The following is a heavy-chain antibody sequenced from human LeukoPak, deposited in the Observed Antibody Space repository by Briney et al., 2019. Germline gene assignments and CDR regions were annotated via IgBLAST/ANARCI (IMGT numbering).Heavy chain of an antibody. Sequence: SETLSLTCTVSGGSISSGSYYWSWIRQPAGKGLEWIGRIYTSGSTNYNPSLKSRVTISVDTSKNQFSLKLSSVTAADTAVYYCARDNDFWSGSSFDYWGQGTLVTASS. CDR3: ARDNDFWSGSSFDY. J-gene: IGHJ4*02. V-gene: IGHV4-61*02. CDR2: IYTSGST. D-gene: IGHD3-3*01. CDR1: GGSISSGSYY.